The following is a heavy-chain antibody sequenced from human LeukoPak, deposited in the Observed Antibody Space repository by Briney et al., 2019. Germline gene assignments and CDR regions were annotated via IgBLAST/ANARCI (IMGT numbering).Heavy chain of an antibody. Sequence: GGSLRLYCAASGFTFSSFGMHWARQAPGKGLDWVAVITYDGSKKYYADSVKGRFTISRDNSKNTLYLQMDSLRTEDTAVYYCARGLDYDILTFWGQGTLVTVSS. J-gene: IGHJ4*02. CDR3: ARGLDYDILTF. CDR1: GFTFSSFG. D-gene: IGHD3-9*01. CDR2: ITYDGSKK. V-gene: IGHV3-30-3*01.